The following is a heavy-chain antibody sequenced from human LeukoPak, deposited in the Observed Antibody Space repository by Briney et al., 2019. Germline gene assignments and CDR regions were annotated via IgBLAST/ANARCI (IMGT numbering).Heavy chain of an antibody. Sequence: SETLSLTCTVSGGSISSYYWSWIRQPAGKGLEWIGRIYYSGSTNYNPSLKSRVTMSVDTSKNQFSLKLRSVTAADTAVYYCARDLQQWRGSDAFDIWGQGTMVTVSS. D-gene: IGHD6-19*01. CDR1: GGSISSYY. V-gene: IGHV4-4*07. CDR3: ARDLQQWRGSDAFDI. CDR2: IYYSGST. J-gene: IGHJ3*02.